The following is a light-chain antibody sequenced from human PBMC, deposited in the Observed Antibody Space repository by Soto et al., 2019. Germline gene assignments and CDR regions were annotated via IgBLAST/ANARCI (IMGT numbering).Light chain of an antibody. V-gene: IGKV1-5*01. Sequence: DIQMTQSPSTLSASVGDGVTITCRASQSLGDSLAWYQQKPGKAPYLLISDVSSLERGVPSRFSGSGSGTEFTLTISSMQPDDFATFYCQQYNGYSRTFGQGTRWIS. J-gene: IGKJ1*01. CDR2: DVS. CDR1: QSLGDS. CDR3: QQYNGYSRT.